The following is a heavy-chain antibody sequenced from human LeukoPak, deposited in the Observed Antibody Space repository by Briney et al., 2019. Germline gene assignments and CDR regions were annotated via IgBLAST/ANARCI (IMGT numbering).Heavy chain of an antibody. D-gene: IGHD6-19*01. J-gene: IGHJ5*02. Sequence: SQTLSLTCAISGDSVSSNSAAWTWIRQSPSRGLEWLGRTYYRSKWYNDYAVSVKSRITINPDTSKNQFSLQLNSVTPEDTAVYYCARDLNSGYSSGWYNWFDPWGQGTLVTVSS. CDR3: ARDLNSGYSSGWYNWFDP. CDR2: TYYRSKWYN. CDR1: GDSVSSNSAA. V-gene: IGHV6-1*01.